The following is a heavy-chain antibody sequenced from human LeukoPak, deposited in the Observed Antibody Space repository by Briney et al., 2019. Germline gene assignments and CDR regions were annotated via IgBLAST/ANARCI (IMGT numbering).Heavy chain of an antibody. CDR1: GGTFSDYA. D-gene: IGHD2-8*01. Sequence: SVKVSCKASGGTFSDYAITWVRQAPGQGLEWMGGVVPIFGKAKYAQQFQGRVTIITDESTTTGYMELSSLKSEDTAVYYCSRGRGVHASFDIWGQGTMVTVSS. V-gene: IGHV1-69*05. CDR2: VVPIFGKA. J-gene: IGHJ3*02. CDR3: SRGRGVHASFDI.